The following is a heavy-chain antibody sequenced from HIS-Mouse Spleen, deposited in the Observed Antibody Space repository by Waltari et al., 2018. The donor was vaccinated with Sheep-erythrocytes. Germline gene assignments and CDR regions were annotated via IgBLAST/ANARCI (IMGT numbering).Heavy chain of an antibody. CDR1: GCSISSSSYY. V-gene: IGHV4-39*01. D-gene: IGHD5-18*01. CDR2: IYYSGST. CDR3: ARHKDTAMVHFDY. Sequence: QLQLQESGPGLVKPSENLSLPCIVPGCSISSSSYYWGGIRQPPGKGLEWIGSIYYSGSTYYNPSLKSRVTISVDTSKNQFSLKLSSVTAADTAVYYCARHKDTAMVHFDYWGQGTLVTVSS. J-gene: IGHJ4*02.